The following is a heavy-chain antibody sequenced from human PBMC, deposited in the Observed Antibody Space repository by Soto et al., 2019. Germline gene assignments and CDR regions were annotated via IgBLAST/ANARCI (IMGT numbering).Heavy chain of an antibody. D-gene: IGHD3-16*01. CDR2: ISYDGSNK. V-gene: IGHV3-30*18. CDR1: GFTFSSYG. Sequence: QVQLVESGGGVVQPGRSLRLSCAASGFTFSSYGMHWVRQAPGKGLEWVAVISYDGSNKYYADSVKGRFTISRDNSKNTLYQQTDRRGAEDTAGYYCAKQRHRGYVHWGGAFDILGQGTKVTVSS. J-gene: IGHJ3*02. CDR3: AKQRHRGYVHWGGAFDI.